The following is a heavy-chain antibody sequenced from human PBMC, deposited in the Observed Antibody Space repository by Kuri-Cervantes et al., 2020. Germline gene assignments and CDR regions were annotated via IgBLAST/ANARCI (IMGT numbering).Heavy chain of an antibody. D-gene: IGHD2-2*01. CDR1: GDSISSSDW. V-gene: IGHV4-4*02. CDR3: ARETFVVVPAAIPSNWYFDL. CDR2: IYYSGST. J-gene: IGHJ2*01. Sequence: GSLRLSCAVSGDSISSSDWWSWVRQPPGKGLEWIGYIYYSGSTNYNPSLKSRVTISVDTSKNQFSLKLSSVTAADTAVYYCARETFVVVPAAIPSNWYFDLWGRGTLVTVSS.